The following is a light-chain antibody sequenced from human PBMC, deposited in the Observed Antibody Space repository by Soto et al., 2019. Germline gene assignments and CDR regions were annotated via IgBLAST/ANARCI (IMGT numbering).Light chain of an antibody. CDR2: GAS. V-gene: IGKV3-15*01. J-gene: IGKJ5*01. CDR3: KTHHNWHPIT. Sequence: EIVMTQSPATLSVSPGERATLSCRASQSVSSNLAWYQQKPGQAPRLLICGASTRATAIPARFSGSRSGKEFTITNCRLQSEAFAVYYCKTHHNWHPITSGQRTRVDIK. CDR1: QSVSSN.